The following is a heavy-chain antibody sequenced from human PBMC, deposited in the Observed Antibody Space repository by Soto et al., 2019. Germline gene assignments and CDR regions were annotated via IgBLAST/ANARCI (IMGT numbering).Heavy chain of an antibody. CDR2: IYKSTTT. D-gene: IGHD2-15*01. CDR3: ARGRYCLTGRCVQNWFDS. J-gene: IGHJ5*01. V-gene: IGHV4-30-4*01. CDR1: GDSTSTVDYF. Sequence: SGTLSLTCSVSGDSTSTVDYFWAWIRQPPGQALEYIGYIYKSTTTYYNPSFESRVAISLDTSKSQFSLTVTSVTAADTAVYFCARGRYCLTGRCVQNWFDSWGKGTLVT.